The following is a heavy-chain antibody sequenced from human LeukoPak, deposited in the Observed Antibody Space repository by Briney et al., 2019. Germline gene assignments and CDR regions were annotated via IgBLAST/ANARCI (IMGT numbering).Heavy chain of an antibody. J-gene: IGHJ6*02. CDR1: GYTFTGYY. CDR2: INCDSGGT. V-gene: IGHV1-2*02. CDR3: ARDITGSTWGYYGMDV. Sequence: ASVKVSCKASGYTFTGYYMHWVRQAPGQGLEWMGWINCDSGGTNYGQKFQGRVTMTRDTSISTAYMEMSRLRSNDTAVYYCARDITGSTWGYYGMDVWGQGTTVTVSS. D-gene: IGHD1-14*01.